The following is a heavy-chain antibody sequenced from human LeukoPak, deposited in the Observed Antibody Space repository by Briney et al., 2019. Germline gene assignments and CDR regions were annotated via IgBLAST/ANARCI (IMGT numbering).Heavy chain of an antibody. D-gene: IGHD1-1*01. CDR3: ARHYAGRRDWNDSGNWFDP. J-gene: IGHJ5*02. CDR1: GGSISSYY. Sequence: SETLSLTCTVSGGSISSYYWSWIRQPAGKGLEWIGNIYNSGSTNYNPSLESRVTVSVDTSKKQFSLRLSSVTAADTAVYYCARHYAGRRDWNDSGNWFDPWGQGTLVTVSS. V-gene: IGHV4-59*08. CDR2: IYNSGST.